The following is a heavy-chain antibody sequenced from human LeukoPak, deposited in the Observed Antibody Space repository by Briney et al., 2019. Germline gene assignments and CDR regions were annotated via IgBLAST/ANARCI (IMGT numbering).Heavy chain of an antibody. CDR3: ARHLTTWGDN. D-gene: IGHD4-17*01. V-gene: IGHV4-39*01. CDR1: GRSIGGSSYY. CDR2: INYSGNG. Sequence: PSETLSLTCAVSGRSIGGSSYYWGWIRQPPGKGLEWIGSINYSGNGYYNPSLKGRLTVSVDTSKNHFSLKLTSVTAADSGLYYCARHLTTWGDNWGQGTVVIVSS. J-gene: IGHJ4*02.